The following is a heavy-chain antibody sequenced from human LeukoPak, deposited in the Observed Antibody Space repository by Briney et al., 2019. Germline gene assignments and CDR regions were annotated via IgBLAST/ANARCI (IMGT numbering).Heavy chain of an antibody. Sequence: PGGSLRLSCAASGFMFSNYGMQWVRQAPGKGLEWVAVISYDGSNKYYADSVKGRFTISRDNSKNTLYLQMNSLRAEDTAVYYCAREGIVATIIQGATVTTGAYYFDYWGQGTLVTVSS. J-gene: IGHJ4*02. CDR1: GFMFSNYG. CDR2: ISYDGSNK. CDR3: AREGIVATIIQGATVTTGAYYFDY. D-gene: IGHD5-12*01. V-gene: IGHV3-30*03.